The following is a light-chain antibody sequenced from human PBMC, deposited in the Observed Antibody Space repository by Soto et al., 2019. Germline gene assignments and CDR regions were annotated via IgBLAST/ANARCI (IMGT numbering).Light chain of an antibody. Sequence: EIVLTQSPATLSLSPGERATLSCRASQSVSSYLAWYQQKPGQAPRLLIYDASNRATGIPARFSGSGPGTDFTLTISSLEPEDFAVYYCQHYGEIPITFGLGTRLEIK. CDR1: QSVSSY. J-gene: IGKJ5*01. V-gene: IGKV3-11*01. CDR2: DAS. CDR3: QHYGEIPIT.